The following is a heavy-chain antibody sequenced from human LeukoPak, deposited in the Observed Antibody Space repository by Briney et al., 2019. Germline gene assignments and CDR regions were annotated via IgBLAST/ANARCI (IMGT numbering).Heavy chain of an antibody. V-gene: IGHV3-30-3*01. CDR3: ARDGYSSSGSYYFDY. Sequence: GGSLRLSCAASGFTFSSYAMHWVRQAPGKGLEWVAVTSYDGSNKYYADSVKGRFTISRDNSRKTLYLQMNSLRAEDTAVYYCARDGYSSSGSYYFDYWGQGTLVTVSS. CDR1: GFTFSSYA. J-gene: IGHJ4*02. D-gene: IGHD6-13*01. CDR2: TSYDGSNK.